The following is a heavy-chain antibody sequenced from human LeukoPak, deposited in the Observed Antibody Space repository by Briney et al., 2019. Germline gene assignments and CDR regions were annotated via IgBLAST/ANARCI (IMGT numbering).Heavy chain of an antibody. J-gene: IGHJ3*02. CDR3: ARDRGTGYSSGWRAFDI. D-gene: IGHD6-19*01. CDR2: IYYSGST. V-gene: IGHV4-59*01. Sequence: SETLSLTCTVSGGSISSYYWSWIRQPPGMGLEWIGYIYYSGSTNYNPSLKSRVTISVDTSKNQFSLKLSSVTAADTAVYYCARDRGTGYSSGWRAFDIWGQGTMVTVSS. CDR1: GGSISSYY.